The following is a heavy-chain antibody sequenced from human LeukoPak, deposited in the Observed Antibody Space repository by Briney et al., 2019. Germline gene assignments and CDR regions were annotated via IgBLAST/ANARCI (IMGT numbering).Heavy chain of an antibody. CDR2: ISFDGSNK. CDR1: GFTFSSYG. D-gene: IGHD6-19*01. J-gene: IGHJ4*02. Sequence: GGSLRLSCAASGFTFSSYGMYWVRQAPGKGLEWVAVISFDGSNKYYADSVRGRFTVSRDNSKDTLYLQMNSLRAEDTAVYHCAKDEIGAVAGLLDYWGQGILVTVSS. V-gene: IGHV3-30*18. CDR3: AKDEIGAVAGLLDY.